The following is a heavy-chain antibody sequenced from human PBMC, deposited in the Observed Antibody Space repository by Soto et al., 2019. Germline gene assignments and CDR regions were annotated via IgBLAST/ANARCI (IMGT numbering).Heavy chain of an antibody. J-gene: IGHJ4*02. D-gene: IGHD5-12*01. CDR1: GGSISTYY. CDR3: ARGDGYNSPESFDY. Sequence: QVQLQESGPGLVKPSETLSLTCTVSGGSISTYYWSWIRQPPGKGLEWLGYFYYSGGTNYNPSLKSRVTISVDTSKNQFSLKLSSVTAADTALYYCARGDGYNSPESFDYWGQGTLVTVSS. CDR2: FYYSGGT. V-gene: IGHV4-59*08.